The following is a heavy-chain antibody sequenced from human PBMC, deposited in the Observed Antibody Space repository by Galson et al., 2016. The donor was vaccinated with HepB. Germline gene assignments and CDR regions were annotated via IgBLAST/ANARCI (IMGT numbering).Heavy chain of an antibody. CDR3: AIGRPEEPGHCANGDCPPLRY. CDR1: GFSFSSYA. D-gene: IGHD2-8*01. J-gene: IGHJ4*02. V-gene: IGHV3-21*01. Sequence: SLRLSCAASGFSFSSYAMNWVRQAPERGPEWVSSVSIGSDYMYYTDSVKGRFTISRDNAKNSLFLHMNNLSVEDTAVYYCAIGRPEEPGHCANGDCPPLRYWGQGTLVTVSS. CDR2: VSIGSDYM.